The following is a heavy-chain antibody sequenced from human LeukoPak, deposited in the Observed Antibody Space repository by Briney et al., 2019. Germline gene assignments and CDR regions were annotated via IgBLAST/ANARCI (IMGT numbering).Heavy chain of an antibody. Sequence: PSETLSLTCAVYGGSFSGYYWSWIRQPPGKGLEWIGEINHSGSTNYNPSLKSRVTISVDTSKNQFSLKLSSVTAADTAVYYCARVGLYGSGSYYTRQISSGWYGSTRGYFDYWGQGTLVTASS. D-gene: IGHD3-10*01. CDR2: INHSGST. V-gene: IGHV4-34*01. J-gene: IGHJ4*02. CDR1: GGSFSGYY. CDR3: ARVGLYGSGSYYTRQISSGWYGSTRGYFDY.